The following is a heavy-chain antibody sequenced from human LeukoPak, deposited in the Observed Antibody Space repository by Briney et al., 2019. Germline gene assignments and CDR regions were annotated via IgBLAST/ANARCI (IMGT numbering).Heavy chain of an antibody. CDR1: GGTFSSYA. V-gene: IGHV1-69*05. Sequence: GASVKVSCKASGGTFSSYAISWVRQAPGQGLEWMGGIIPIFGTANYAQKFQGRVTITTDGSTSTAYMELSSLRSEDTAVYYCAGYCSSTSCYRGGYYYYYMDVWGKGTTVTVSS. J-gene: IGHJ6*03. D-gene: IGHD2-2*02. CDR3: AGYCSSTSCYRGGYYYYYMDV. CDR2: IIPIFGTA.